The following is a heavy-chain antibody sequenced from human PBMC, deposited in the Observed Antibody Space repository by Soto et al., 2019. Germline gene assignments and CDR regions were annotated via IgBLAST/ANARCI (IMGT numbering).Heavy chain of an antibody. V-gene: IGHV4-59*01. J-gene: IGHJ5*02. CDR1: NGSIRSFY. Sequence: SETLSLTCTVSNGSIRSFYWSWIRQPPGKGLEWIGYIYYSGSTNYNPSLKSRVTISVDMSTKQFSLKLRSVTAADTAVYYCAKVPVTGWFDPWGQGTLVTVSS. CDR2: IYYSGST. CDR3: AKVPVTGWFDP.